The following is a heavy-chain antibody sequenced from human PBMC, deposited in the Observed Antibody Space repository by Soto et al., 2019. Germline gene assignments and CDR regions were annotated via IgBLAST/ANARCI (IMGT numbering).Heavy chain of an antibody. CDR2: ISGSGGST. D-gene: IGHD6-6*01. CDR3: AKSSYSSSSHY. V-gene: IGHV3-23*01. Sequence: EVQLLESGGGLVQPGGSLRLSCAASGFTFSSYAMSWVRQPPGKGLEWVSAISGSGGSTYYADSVKGRFTISRDNSNNPLYLQMNSLRAEDTAVYYCAKSSYSSSSHYWGQGTLVTVAS. J-gene: IGHJ4*02. CDR1: GFTFSSYA.